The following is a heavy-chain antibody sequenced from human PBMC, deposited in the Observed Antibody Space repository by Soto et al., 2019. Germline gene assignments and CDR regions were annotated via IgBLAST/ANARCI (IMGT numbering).Heavy chain of an antibody. J-gene: IGHJ5*02. CDR2: IIGSGGST. CDR3: ARDRAAASTSWFDP. D-gene: IGHD6-13*01. Sequence: EVQLLESGGDLVQPGGSLRLSCAASGFTFSNHAMSWVRQAHGKGLEWVSAIIGSGGSTYYADSVKGRFTISRDNSKSKLYLQMNSLRADDTAVYYCARDRAAASTSWFDPWGQGTLVTVSS. CDR1: GFTFSNHA. V-gene: IGHV3-23*01.